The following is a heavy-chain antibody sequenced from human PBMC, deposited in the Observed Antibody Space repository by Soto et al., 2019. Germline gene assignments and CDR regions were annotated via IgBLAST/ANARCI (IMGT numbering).Heavy chain of an antibody. J-gene: IGHJ4*02. D-gene: IGHD2-21*02. CDR1: GYTFTSYG. CDR3: ARDPAYCGGDCYSPFDY. CDR2: ISAYNGNT. Sequence: VKVSCKASGYTFTSYGISWVRQAPGQGLEWMGWISAYNGNTNYAQKLQGRVTMTTDTSTSTAYMELRSLRSDDTAVYYCARDPAYCGGDCYSPFDYWGQGTLVTVSS. V-gene: IGHV1-18*01.